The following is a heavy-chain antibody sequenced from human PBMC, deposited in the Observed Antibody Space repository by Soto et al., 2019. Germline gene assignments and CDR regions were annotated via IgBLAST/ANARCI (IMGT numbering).Heavy chain of an antibody. J-gene: IGHJ4*02. D-gene: IGHD3-16*01. Sequence: EVQLVESGGGLVQPGGSLRLSCAASGFTFRDHYMDWVRQAPGKGLEWVGRSRNKANSYTTEYAASVKGRFTISRDESKNSLFLPMNSLKTEDTAVYYCVRTRGGEGDFDYWGQGTLVTVSS. CDR1: GFTFRDHY. V-gene: IGHV3-72*01. CDR2: SRNKANSYTT. CDR3: VRTRGGEGDFDY.